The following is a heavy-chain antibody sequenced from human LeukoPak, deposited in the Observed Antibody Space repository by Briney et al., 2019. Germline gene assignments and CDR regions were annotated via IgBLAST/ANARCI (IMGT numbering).Heavy chain of an antibody. J-gene: IGHJ4*02. CDR1: GGTFSSYA. CDR3: ARDGHFDY. Sequence: SVKVSCKASGGTFSSYAISWVRQAPGQGLEWMGRIIPILGIAKYAQKFQGRVTITADKSTSTAYMELSSLRSEDTAVYYCARDGHFDYWGQGTLVTVSS. CDR2: IIPILGIA. V-gene: IGHV1-69*04.